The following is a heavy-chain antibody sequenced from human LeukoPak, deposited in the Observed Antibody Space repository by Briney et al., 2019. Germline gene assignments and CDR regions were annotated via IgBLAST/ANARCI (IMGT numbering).Heavy chain of an antibody. CDR1: GVSIGSGSYY. CDR2: IYTNGGT. V-gene: IGHV4-61*02. J-gene: IGHJ4*02. Sequence: SETLSLTCSVSGVSIGSGSYYWSWIRLPAGKGLEWIGRIYTNGGTTYDPSFQSRVTISFDTSKNQFSLRLTSVTAADTAVYYCARDLGGGFWSGYFSYWGQGISVTVSS. D-gene: IGHD6-25*01. CDR3: ARDLGGGFWSGYFSY.